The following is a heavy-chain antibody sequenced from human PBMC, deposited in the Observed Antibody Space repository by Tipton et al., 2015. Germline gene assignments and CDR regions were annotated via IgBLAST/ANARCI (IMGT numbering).Heavy chain of an antibody. CDR1: DDSMSSSSYY. CDR3: AREVWYNDSTGYDY. CDR2: IHHGGST. V-gene: IGHV4-39*07. Sequence: TLSLTCTVSDDSMSSSSYYWGWIRQPPGKELEWIGEIHHGGSTNYNPSLKSRVTMSVDTSKNQFSLHLSSVTAADTAVYYCAREVWYNDSTGYDYWGQGTLVTVSS. J-gene: IGHJ4*02. D-gene: IGHD3-22*01.